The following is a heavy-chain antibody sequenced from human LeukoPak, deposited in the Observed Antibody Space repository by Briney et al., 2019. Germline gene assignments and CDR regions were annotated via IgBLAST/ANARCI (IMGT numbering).Heavy chain of an antibody. Sequence: SQTLSLTCAISGDSVFSNSAAWNWIRQSPSRGLEWLGRTYYRSKWYNDYAVSVKSRITINPDTSKNQFSLQLNSVTPEDTAVYYCARDRFRGSYFVSYYYYGMDVWGQGTTVTVSS. D-gene: IGHD1-26*01. J-gene: IGHJ6*02. CDR2: TYYRSKWYN. V-gene: IGHV6-1*01. CDR3: ARDRFRGSYFVSYYYYGMDV. CDR1: GDSVFSNSAA.